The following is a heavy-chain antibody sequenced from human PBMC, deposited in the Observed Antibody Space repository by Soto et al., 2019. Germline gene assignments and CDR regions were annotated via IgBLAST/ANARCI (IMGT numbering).Heavy chain of an antibody. CDR1: GFTFSRSN. CDR2: ISDGSTYI. J-gene: IGHJ4*02. CDR3: TRAYSSSFAD. Sequence: PGGSLRLSCVASGFTFSRSNMKWVRQAPGKGLERVSSISDGSTYIYYADSVKGRFTVSRDNAKNSLYLQMDSLRVEDTAVYYCTRAYSSSFADWGQGTLVTVSS. V-gene: IGHV3-21*01. D-gene: IGHD2-2*01.